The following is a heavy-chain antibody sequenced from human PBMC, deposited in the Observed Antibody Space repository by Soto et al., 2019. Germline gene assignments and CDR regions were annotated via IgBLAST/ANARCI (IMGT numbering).Heavy chain of an antibody. V-gene: IGHV5-51*01. Sequence: GESLKISCKGSGYSFTSYWIGWVRQMPGKGLEWMGIIYPGDSDTRYSPSFQGQVTISADKSISTAYLQWSSLKASDTAMYYCARPGEEYCGGDCYSYDAFDIWGQGTMVTVSS. J-gene: IGHJ3*02. CDR1: GYSFTSYW. CDR3: ARPGEEYCGGDCYSYDAFDI. D-gene: IGHD2-21*02. CDR2: IYPGDSDT.